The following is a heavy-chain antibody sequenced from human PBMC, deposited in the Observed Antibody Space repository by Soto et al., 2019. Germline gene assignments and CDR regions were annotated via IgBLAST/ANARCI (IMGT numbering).Heavy chain of an antibody. CDR1: GFTFTSSA. CDR2: IVVGSGNT. D-gene: IGHD1-20*01. Sequence: SVKVSCKASGFTFTSSAVQWVRQARGQRLEWIGWIVVGSGNTNYAQKFQERVTITRDMSTSTAYMELSSLRSEDTAVYYCAAGGITGTIYYYYGMDVWGQGTTVTV. V-gene: IGHV1-58*01. J-gene: IGHJ6*02. CDR3: AAGGITGTIYYYYGMDV.